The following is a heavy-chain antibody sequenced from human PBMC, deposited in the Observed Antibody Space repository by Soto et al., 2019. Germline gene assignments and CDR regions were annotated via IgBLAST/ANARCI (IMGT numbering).Heavy chain of an antibody. CDR1: GFTFSSYS. J-gene: IGHJ6*02. D-gene: IGHD2-2*01. CDR2: ISSSSYI. CDR3: ARDSDIVVVPASYGMDV. Sequence: PGGSLRLSCAASGFTFSSYSMNWVRQAPGKGLEWVSSISSSSYIYYADSVKGRFTISRDNAKNSLYLQMNSPRAEDTAVYYCARDSDIVVVPASYGMDVWGQGTTVTVSS. V-gene: IGHV3-21*01.